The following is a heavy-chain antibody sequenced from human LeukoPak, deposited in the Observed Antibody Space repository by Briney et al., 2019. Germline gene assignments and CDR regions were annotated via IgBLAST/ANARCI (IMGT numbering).Heavy chain of an antibody. V-gene: IGHV1-8*01. Sequence: ASVKVSCKASGYTLTSYDINWVRQATGQGLGWVGWMNPNSGRTGYAQNFQGRITITRNTSISTAYMELSSLRSEDTAVYYCTRETSSGYFDYWGQGTLVTVSS. CDR2: MNPNSGRT. J-gene: IGHJ4*02. CDR3: TRETSSGYFDY. CDR1: GYTLTSYD.